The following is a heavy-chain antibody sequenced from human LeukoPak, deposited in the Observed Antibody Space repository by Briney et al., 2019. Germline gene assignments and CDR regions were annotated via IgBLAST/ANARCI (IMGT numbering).Heavy chain of an antibody. CDR3: AHRTRGYYSDY. CDR1: GFTFSNYT. D-gene: IGHD3-3*01. V-gene: IGHV3-21*06. CDR2: ISSSSTYI. J-gene: IGHJ4*02. Sequence: GGSLRLSCAASGFTFSNYTMSWVRQAPGKGLEWVSSISSSSTYIYYADSVKGRFTISRDNAKNTLYLQMNSLRAEDTAVFYCAHRTRGYYSDYWGQGTLVTVSS.